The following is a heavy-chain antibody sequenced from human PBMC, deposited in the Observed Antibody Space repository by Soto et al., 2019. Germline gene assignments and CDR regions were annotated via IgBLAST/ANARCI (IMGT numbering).Heavy chain of an antibody. Sequence: QVQLQESGPGLVKPSQTLSLTCTVSGYSISSGDYYWSWIRQHPGKGLEWIGYIYYSGTTSYNPSLKSRVTISLDTSKNQLALKLSSVTAADTAVYYCAREGYNYNGMDVWGQGTTVTVSS. CDR2: IYYSGTT. V-gene: IGHV4-31*03. CDR1: GYSISSGDYY. J-gene: IGHJ6*02. CDR3: AREGYNYNGMDV.